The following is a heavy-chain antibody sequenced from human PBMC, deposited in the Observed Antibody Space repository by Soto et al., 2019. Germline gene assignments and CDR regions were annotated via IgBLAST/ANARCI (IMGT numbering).Heavy chain of an antibody. D-gene: IGHD3-10*01. CDR1: GFTFSSYW. V-gene: IGHV3-7*03. Sequence: EVQLVESGGGLVQPGGSLRLSCAASGFTFSSYWMSWVRQAPGKGLEWVANIKQDGSEKYYVDSVKGRFTISRDSAKNSLYLQMNSLRAEDTAVYYCARDSRGGRRGGMDVWGQGTTVTVSS. J-gene: IGHJ6*02. CDR2: IKQDGSEK. CDR3: ARDSRGGRRGGMDV.